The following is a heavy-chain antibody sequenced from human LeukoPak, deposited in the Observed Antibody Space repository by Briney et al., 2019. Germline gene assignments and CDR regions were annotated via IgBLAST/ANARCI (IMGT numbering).Heavy chain of an antibody. CDR3: ARVGAAAVPPSLDFDY. Sequence: PSETLSLTCAVYGGSFSGYYWSWIRQPPGKGLEWIGEINHSRSTNYNPSLKSRVTISVDTSKNQFSLKLSSVTAADTAVYYCARVGAAAVPPSLDFDYWGQGTLVTVSA. CDR2: INHSRST. V-gene: IGHV4-34*01. D-gene: IGHD6-13*01. J-gene: IGHJ4*02. CDR1: GGSFSGYY.